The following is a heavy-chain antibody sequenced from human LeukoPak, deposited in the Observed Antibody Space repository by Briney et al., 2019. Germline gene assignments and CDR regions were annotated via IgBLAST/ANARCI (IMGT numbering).Heavy chain of an antibody. CDR2: ISGSGGST. V-gene: IGHV3-43*02. Sequence: GGSLRLSCAASGFTFSSYAMSWVRQAPGKGLEWVSAISGSGGSTYYADSVKGRFTISRDNSKNSLYLQMNSLRTEDTALYYCAKDMSSYGSGSYGFDYWGQGTLVTVSS. CDR1: GFTFSSYA. J-gene: IGHJ4*02. CDR3: AKDMSSYGSGSYGFDY. D-gene: IGHD3-10*01.